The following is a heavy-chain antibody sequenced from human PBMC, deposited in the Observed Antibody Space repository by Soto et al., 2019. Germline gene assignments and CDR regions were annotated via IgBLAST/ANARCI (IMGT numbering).Heavy chain of an antibody. J-gene: IGHJ5*02. V-gene: IGHV4-39*01. D-gene: IGHD4-4*01. CDR2: IYYSGST. CDR3: ARRVSTVTDWFDP. CDR1: GGSISSSSYY. Sequence: PSETLSLTCTVSGGSISSSSYYWGWIRQPPGKGLEWIGSIYYSGSTYYNPSLKSRVTISVDTSKNQFSLKLSSVTAADTAVYYCARRVSTVTDWFDPWGQGTLATVSS.